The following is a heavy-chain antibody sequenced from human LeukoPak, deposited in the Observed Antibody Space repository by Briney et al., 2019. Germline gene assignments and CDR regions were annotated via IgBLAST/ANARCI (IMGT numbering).Heavy chain of an antibody. CDR1: GGSFSGYY. CDR2: INHSGST. CDR3: ARGGAAAGTHKKTNRFDP. Sequence: SETLSLTCAVYGGSFSGYYWSWIRQPPGKGLEWIGEINHSGSTNYNPSLKSRVTISVDTSKNQFSLKLSSVTAADTAVYYCARGGAAAGTHKKTNRFDPWAREPWSPSPQ. J-gene: IGHJ5*02. V-gene: IGHV4-34*01. D-gene: IGHD6-13*01.